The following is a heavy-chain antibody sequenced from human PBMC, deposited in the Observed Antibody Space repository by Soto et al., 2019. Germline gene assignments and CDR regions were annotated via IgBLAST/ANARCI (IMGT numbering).Heavy chain of an antibody. Sequence: ASVKVSCKASGYTFTGYYMHWLRQAPGQGLEWMGWINPNSGGTNYAQKFQGRVTMTRDTSISTAYMELSRLRSDDTAVYYCARDQLLWFGDLGYGMDVWGQGTTVTVSS. D-gene: IGHD3-10*01. CDR1: GYTFTGYY. CDR2: INPNSGGT. J-gene: IGHJ6*02. CDR3: ARDQLLWFGDLGYGMDV. V-gene: IGHV1-2*02.